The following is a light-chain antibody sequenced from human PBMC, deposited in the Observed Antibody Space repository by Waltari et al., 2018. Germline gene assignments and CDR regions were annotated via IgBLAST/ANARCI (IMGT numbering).Light chain of an antibody. V-gene: IGLV3-1*01. J-gene: IGLJ2*01. CDR2: QDT. CDR3: QAWDSRTYVV. CDR1: KLEDKY. Sequence: SYELTQSPSLSVSPGQTATITCSGEKLEDKYVSWYQQKSGQSPVLVIFQDTRRPSGILERFSGSSSGNTATLTISGTQTLDEADYYCQAWDSRTYVVFGGGTKVTVL.